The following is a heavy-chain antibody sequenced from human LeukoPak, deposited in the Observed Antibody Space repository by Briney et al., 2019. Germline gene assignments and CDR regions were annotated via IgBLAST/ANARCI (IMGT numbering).Heavy chain of an antibody. CDR3: TRDFRDLLTNQNWFDP. CDR2: IYHSGST. J-gene: IGHJ5*02. V-gene: IGHV4-30-2*01. D-gene: IGHD1-14*01. CDR1: GGSISSGGYS. Sequence: SETLSLTCAVSGGSISSGGYSWSWIRQPPGKGLEWIGYIYHSGSTYYNPSLKSRVTISVDRSKNQFSLKLSSVTAADTAVYYCTRDFRDLLTNQNWFDPWGQGSLVTVSS.